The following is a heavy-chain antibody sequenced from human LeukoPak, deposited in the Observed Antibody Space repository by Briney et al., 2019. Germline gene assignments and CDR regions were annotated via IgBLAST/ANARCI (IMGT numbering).Heavy chain of an antibody. Sequence: GGSLRLSCAASGFTFSSYAMSWARQAPGKGLEWVSAISGSGGSTYYADSVKGRFTISRDNSKNTLYLQMNSLRAEDTAVYYCAKDPQGYCSGGSCDFDYWGQGTLVTVSS. D-gene: IGHD2-15*01. J-gene: IGHJ4*02. CDR2: ISGSGGST. V-gene: IGHV3-23*01. CDR1: GFTFSSYA. CDR3: AKDPQGYCSGGSCDFDY.